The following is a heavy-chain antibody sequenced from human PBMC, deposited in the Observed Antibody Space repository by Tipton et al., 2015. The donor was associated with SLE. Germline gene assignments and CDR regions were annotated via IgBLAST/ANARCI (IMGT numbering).Heavy chain of an antibody. V-gene: IGHV1-18*01. CDR1: GYTFTTHS. J-gene: IGHJ4*02. CDR2: ISAYNGNT. Sequence: QLVQSGAEVKKPGASVKVSCKASGYTFTTHSITWVRQAPGQGLEWMGWISAYNGNTNYAQRLQGRVTMTTDSSTTTAYMDLRSLRSDGTAVYYCARIAESGSDFDYWGQGTLVTVSS. CDR3: ARIAESGSDFDY. D-gene: IGHD6-13*01.